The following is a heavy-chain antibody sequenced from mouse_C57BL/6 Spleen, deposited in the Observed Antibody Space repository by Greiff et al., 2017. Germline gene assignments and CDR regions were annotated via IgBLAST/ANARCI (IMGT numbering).Heavy chain of an antibody. J-gene: IGHJ3*01. D-gene: IGHD2-3*01. V-gene: IGHV1-18*01. CDR1: GYTFTDYN. CDR3: ARRDDGYYPAWFAY. Sequence: VQLQQSGPELVKPGASVKIPCKASGYTFTDYNMDWVKQSHGKSLEWIGDINPNNGGTIYNQKFKGKATLTVDKSSSTAYMELRSLTSEDTAVYYCARRDDGYYPAWFAYWGQGTLGTVSA. CDR2: INPNNGGT.